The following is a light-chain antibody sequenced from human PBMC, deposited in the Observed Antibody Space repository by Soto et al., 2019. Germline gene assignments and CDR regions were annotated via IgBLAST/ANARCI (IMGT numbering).Light chain of an antibody. CDR3: CSYAGSYTFPFV. V-gene: IGLV2-11*01. CDR2: DVS. Sequence: QSVLTQPRSVTGTPGQSVTISCTGTSSDVGGYNYVSWYQQHPGKAPKLMIYDVSKRPSGVPDRFSGSKSGNTASLTISGLQAEDVADYYCCSYAGSYTFPFVVVTGTNVTVL. J-gene: IGLJ1*01. CDR1: SSDVGGYNY.